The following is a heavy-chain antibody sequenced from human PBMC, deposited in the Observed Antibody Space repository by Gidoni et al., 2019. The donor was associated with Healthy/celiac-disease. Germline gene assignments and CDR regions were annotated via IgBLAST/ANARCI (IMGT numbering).Heavy chain of an antibody. V-gene: IGHV4-39*07. J-gene: IGHJ4*02. D-gene: IGHD3-10*01. CDR3: ARGRSDTMVRGVITPFDY. CDR1: GDSISSSSYY. Sequence: QLQLQASGPGLVKPSETLSLTCTVSGDSISSSSYYWGWIRQPPGKGLEWIGSIYYSGSTYYNPSLKIRVTISVDTSKNQFSLKLSSVTAADTAVYYCARGRSDTMVRGVITPFDYWGQGTLVTVSS. CDR2: IYYSGST.